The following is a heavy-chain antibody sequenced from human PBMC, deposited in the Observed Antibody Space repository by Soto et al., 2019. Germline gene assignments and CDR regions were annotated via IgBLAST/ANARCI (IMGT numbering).Heavy chain of an antibody. CDR1: GFTFSSYA. CDR2: ISGSGGST. CDR3: AKDSVQLERGDAFDI. V-gene: IGHV3-23*01. D-gene: IGHD1-1*01. J-gene: IGHJ3*02. Sequence: EVQLLESGGGLVQPGGSLRLSCAASGFTFSSYALSWVRQAPGKGLEWGSAISGSGGSTYYADSVKGRFTISSDNSKNTLYLQMNSLRAEDTAVYYCAKDSVQLERGDAFDIWGQGTMVTVSS.